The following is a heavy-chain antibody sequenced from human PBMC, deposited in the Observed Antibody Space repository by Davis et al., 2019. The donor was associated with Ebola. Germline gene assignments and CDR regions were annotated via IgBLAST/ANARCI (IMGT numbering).Heavy chain of an antibody. D-gene: IGHD3-3*01. CDR1: GYTFTSYY. J-gene: IGHJ4*02. Sequence: AASVKVSCKASGYTFTSYYMHWVRQAPGKGLEWMGGFDREDGGIIYSQKFQGRVTVTEDTSTDTAYMELRSLTSEDTAVYYCATGFDSWSGYWSSFDYWGQGTLVSISS. V-gene: IGHV1-24*01. CDR3: ATGFDSWSGYWSSFDY. CDR2: FDREDGGI.